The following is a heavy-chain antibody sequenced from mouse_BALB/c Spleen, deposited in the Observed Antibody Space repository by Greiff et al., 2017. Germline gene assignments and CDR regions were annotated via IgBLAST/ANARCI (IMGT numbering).Heavy chain of an antibody. D-gene: IGHD2-14*01. CDR3: ARDGDYRYGWFAY. J-gene: IGHJ3*01. CDR1: GFSLTSYG. V-gene: IGHV2-9*02. Sequence: QVQLQQSGPGLVAPSQSLSITCTVSGFSLTSYGVHWVRQPPGKGLEWLGVIWAGGSTNYNSALMSRLSISKDNSKSQVFLKMNSLQTDDTAMYYCARDGDYRYGWFAYWGQGTLVTVSA. CDR2: IWAGGST.